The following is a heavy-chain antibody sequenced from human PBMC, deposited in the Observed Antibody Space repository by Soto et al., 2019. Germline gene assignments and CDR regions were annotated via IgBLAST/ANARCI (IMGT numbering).Heavy chain of an antibody. CDR2: IFGSGSIS. CDR1: GFTFNSYT. D-gene: IGHD2-8*02. J-gene: IGHJ4*01. Sequence: GGSLSLSCAASGFTFNSYTMAWVRQAPGKGLEWVSSIFGSGSISSYADSVQGRFIIYRDISRTTFSLQMNSLRAEDTATYYCAKARCTGNSCYVPDYWGHGSLVTVSS. CDR3: AKARCTGNSCYVPDY. V-gene: IGHV3-23*01.